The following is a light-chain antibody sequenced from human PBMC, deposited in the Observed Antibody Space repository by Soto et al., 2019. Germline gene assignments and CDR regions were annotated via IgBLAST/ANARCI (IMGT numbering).Light chain of an antibody. J-gene: IGLJ2*01. CDR1: SSDVGSYNL. Sequence: QSALTQPASVSGSPGQSITISCTVTSSDVGSYNLVSWYQQHPGKAPKLMIYEVSKRHSGVSNRFSGSKYGNAATLTISGRKAEDEADYYCSSSDGSRTWVFGGGTKLTGL. CDR2: EVS. V-gene: IGLV2-23*02. CDR3: SSSDGSRTWV.